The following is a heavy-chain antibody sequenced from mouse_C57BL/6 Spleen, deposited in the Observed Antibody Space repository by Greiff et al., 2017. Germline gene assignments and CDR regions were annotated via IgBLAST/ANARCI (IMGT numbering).Heavy chain of an antibody. CDR2: INPGSGGT. CDR1: GYAFTNYL. D-gene: IGHD2-1*01. V-gene: IGHV1-54*01. CDR3: SRVNGNSYSMDY. Sequence: QVQLQQSGAELVRPGTSVKVSCKASGYAFTNYLIEWVKQRPGQGLEWIGVINPGSGGTNYNEKFKGKATLTADKSSSTAYMQLSSRTSEDSAVYFCSRVNGNSYSMDYWGQGTSVTVSS. J-gene: IGHJ4*01.